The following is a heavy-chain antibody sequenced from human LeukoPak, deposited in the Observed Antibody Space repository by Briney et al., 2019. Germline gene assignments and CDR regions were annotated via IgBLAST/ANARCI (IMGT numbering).Heavy chain of an antibody. Sequence: SVKVSCKASGGTFSSYAISWVRQAPGQGLEWMGGIIPIFGTANYAQKFQGRVTTTTDESTSTAYMELSSLRSEDTAVYYCALCTVNYYYYMDVWGKGTTVTVSS. CDR2: IIPIFGTA. CDR3: ALCTVNYYYYMDV. D-gene: IGHD2-8*02. J-gene: IGHJ6*03. CDR1: GGTFSSYA. V-gene: IGHV1-69*05.